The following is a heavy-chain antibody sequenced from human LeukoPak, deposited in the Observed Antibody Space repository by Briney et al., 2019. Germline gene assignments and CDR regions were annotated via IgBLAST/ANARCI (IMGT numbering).Heavy chain of an antibody. CDR2: IYYSGST. CDR1: GGSISSYY. V-gene: IGHV4-59*01. CDR3: ARSAGLLWFGEAHFDY. J-gene: IGHJ4*02. D-gene: IGHD3-10*01. Sequence: SETLSLTCTVSGGSISSYYWSWIRQPPGKGLEWIGYIYYSGSTNYNPSLKSRVTISVDTSKNQFSLKLSSVTAADTAVYYCARSAGLLWFGEAHFDYWGREPWSPSPQ.